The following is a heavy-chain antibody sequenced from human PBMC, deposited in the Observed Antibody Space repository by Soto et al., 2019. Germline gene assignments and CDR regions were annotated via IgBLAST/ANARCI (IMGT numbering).Heavy chain of an antibody. J-gene: IGHJ4*02. CDR1: GYTFTGHY. CDR2: IGPESGAT. V-gene: IGHV1-2*02. Sequence: ASVKVSCKASGYTFTGHYIHWVRQAPEQGPEWMGEIGPESGATRDAEKFQGRVTMTLDTSITTVYMELKNLSPDDTAVYYCGRGRSGQIVVFYWGQGTPVTV. CDR3: GRGRSGQIVVFY. D-gene: IGHD1-26*01.